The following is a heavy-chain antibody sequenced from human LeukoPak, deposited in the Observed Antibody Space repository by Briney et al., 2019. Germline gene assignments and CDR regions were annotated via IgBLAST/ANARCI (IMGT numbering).Heavy chain of an antibody. CDR1: GYTFNNYY. CDR2: INPSGGTT. Sequence: ASVKVSCKASGYTFNNYYVHWVRQAPGQGLEWMGMINPSGGTTSYAQKFQGRVTMTRDTSTSTVYMELRSLRSEDTAVYYCARGRGTGMVDDYWGQGTLVTVSS. D-gene: IGHD5-18*01. V-gene: IGHV1-46*02. CDR3: ARGRGTGMVDDY. J-gene: IGHJ4*02.